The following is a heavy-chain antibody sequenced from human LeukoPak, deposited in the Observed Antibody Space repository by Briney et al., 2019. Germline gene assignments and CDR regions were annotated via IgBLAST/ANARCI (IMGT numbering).Heavy chain of an antibody. CDR1: GGTFISYA. CDR3: ARAYSSSSGNWFDP. V-gene: IGHV1-69*05. D-gene: IGHD6-6*01. Sequence: ASVKVSCKASGGTFISYAISWVRQAPGQGLEWMGGIIPIFGTANYAQKFQGRVTITTDESTSTAYMELSSLRSEDTAVYYCARAYSSSSGNWFDPWGQGTLVTVSS. J-gene: IGHJ5*02. CDR2: IIPIFGTA.